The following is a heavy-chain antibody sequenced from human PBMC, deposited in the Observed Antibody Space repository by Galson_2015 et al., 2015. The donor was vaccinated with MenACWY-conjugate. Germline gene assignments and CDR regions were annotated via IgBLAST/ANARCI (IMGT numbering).Heavy chain of an antibody. CDR3: ARPGGWELPLGFNS. Sequence: SLRLSCAASGFTLSRYWMHWVRQAPGKGLVWVSRISTDGSSSTYADSVKGRFTTSRDNAKNTVYLQMNSLRAEDTAVYYCARPGGWELPLGFNSWGQGTLVTVSS. D-gene: IGHD1-26*01. J-gene: IGHJ4*02. V-gene: IGHV3-74*03. CDR1: GFTLSRYW. CDR2: ISTDGSSS.